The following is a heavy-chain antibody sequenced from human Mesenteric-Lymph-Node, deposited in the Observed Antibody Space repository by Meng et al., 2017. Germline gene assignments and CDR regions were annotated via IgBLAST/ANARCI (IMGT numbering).Heavy chain of an antibody. CDR3: TGLSGPFDY. CDR1: GFTISRHW. D-gene: IGHD6-19*01. CDR2: INSDGRTT. J-gene: IGHJ4*02. V-gene: IGHV3-74*01. Sequence: EVQLVESGGGLVQPGGSLRLSCAASGFTISRHWMHWVRQAPGKGLVWVSRINSDGRTTNHADSVKGRFTISRDNAKNTLYLQMNSLRAEDTAVYFCTGLSGPFDYWGQGTLVTVSS.